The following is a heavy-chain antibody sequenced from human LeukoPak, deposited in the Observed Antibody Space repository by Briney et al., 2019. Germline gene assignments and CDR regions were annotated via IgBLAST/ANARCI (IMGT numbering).Heavy chain of an antibody. J-gene: IGHJ4*02. Sequence: GGSLRLSCAASGFTFSTYAMHWVRQAPGKGLEWVAVTSYDGNNKYYADSVKGRFTISRDNSKNTLYLQMNSLRVDDTAVYYCARDVWFGEPKPDYWGQGTLVTVSP. CDR2: TSYDGNNK. CDR1: GFTFSTYA. V-gene: IGHV3-30-3*01. CDR3: ARDVWFGEPKPDY. D-gene: IGHD3-10*01.